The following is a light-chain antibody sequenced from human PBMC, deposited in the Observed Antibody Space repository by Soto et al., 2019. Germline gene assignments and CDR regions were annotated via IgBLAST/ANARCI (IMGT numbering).Light chain of an antibody. J-gene: IGKJ1*01. CDR2: VAS. CDR3: QKYDSAPRT. Sequence: DIQMTQSPSSLSASVGDRVTITCRASQDFSNYLAWYQQKPGKVPKLLIYVASTLQSGVPSRFSGSGSGTDFTLTISSLQPEDVATYYCQKYDSAPRTFGQGTKVEIK. CDR1: QDFSNY. V-gene: IGKV1-27*01.